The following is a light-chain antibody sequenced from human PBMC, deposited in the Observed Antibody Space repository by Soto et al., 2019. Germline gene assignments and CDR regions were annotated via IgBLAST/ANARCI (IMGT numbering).Light chain of an antibody. V-gene: IGKV3-20*01. J-gene: IGKJ2*01. Sequence: ESVLTQSPGTLSLSPGERATLSCRASQSVSSSYLAWYQQKPGQAPRLLIYGASSRATGIPDRFSGSGSGTAFTLIISRVEREQYAVYYCQQYDSSRPYTFGQGTKLAIK. CDR3: QQYDSSRPYT. CDR2: GAS. CDR1: QSVSSSY.